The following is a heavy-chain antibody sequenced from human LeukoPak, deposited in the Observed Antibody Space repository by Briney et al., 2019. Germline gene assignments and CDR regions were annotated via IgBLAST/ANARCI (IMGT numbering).Heavy chain of an antibody. V-gene: IGHV4-59*01. J-gene: IGHJ4*02. Sequence: SETLSLTCTVSGGSISSYYWSWTRQPPGKGLEWIGYIYYSGSTNYNPSLKSRVTISVDTSKNQFSLKLSSVTAADTAVYYCARLPDYYDSNGYYFDYWGQGTLVTVSS. CDR1: GGSISSYY. CDR2: IYYSGST. CDR3: ARLPDYYDSNGYYFDY. D-gene: IGHD3-22*01.